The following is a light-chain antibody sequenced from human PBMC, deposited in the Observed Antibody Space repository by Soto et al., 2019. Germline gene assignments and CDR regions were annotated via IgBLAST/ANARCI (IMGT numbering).Light chain of an antibody. J-gene: IGLJ1*01. CDR1: SSDVGGYKY. Sequence: QSALTQPASVSGSPGQSITISCTGTSSDVGGYKYVSWYQQHPGKAPKLMIHEVSNRPSGVSKRFSGSKSGNTASLTISGLQAEDEADYYCRSYTSTTTGKVFGTGTKLTVL. CDR2: EVS. CDR3: RSYTSTTTGKV. V-gene: IGLV2-14*01.